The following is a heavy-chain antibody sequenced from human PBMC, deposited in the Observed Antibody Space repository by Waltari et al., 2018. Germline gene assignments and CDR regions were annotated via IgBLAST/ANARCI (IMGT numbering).Heavy chain of an antibody. Sequence: QLQLQESGPGLVKPSETLSLTCTVSGGSISSSRYYWGWIRQPPGKGLEWIGSIYYSGSTYYNPSLKSRVTISVDTSKNQFSLKLSSVTAADTAVYYCASLTPGWFDPWGQGTLVTVSS. CDR3: ASLTPGWFDP. J-gene: IGHJ5*02. CDR1: GGSISSSRYY. CDR2: IYYSGST. V-gene: IGHV4-39*01.